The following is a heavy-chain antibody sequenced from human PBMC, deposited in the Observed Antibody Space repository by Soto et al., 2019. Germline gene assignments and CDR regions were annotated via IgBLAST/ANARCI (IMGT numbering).Heavy chain of an antibody. V-gene: IGHV2-5*02. CDR1: GFSLSTSGVG. CDR2: IYWDDDE. J-gene: IGHJ4*02. Sequence: QITLKESGPTLVKPTQTLTLTCTFSGFSLSTSGVGVGWIRQPPGKALEWLALIYWDDDERYSPSLKSRLTFTKDTSRNQVVLIMTTMDPLDTATYYCARRRAGIVFDYWGQGTLVTVSS. D-gene: IGHD3-10*01. CDR3: ARRRAGIVFDY.